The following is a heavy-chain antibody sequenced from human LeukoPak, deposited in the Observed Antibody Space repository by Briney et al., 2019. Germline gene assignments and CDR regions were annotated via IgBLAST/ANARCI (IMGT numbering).Heavy chain of an antibody. CDR1: GFTFSSYS. CDR2: ISSSSSYI. V-gene: IGHV3-21*01. CDR3: ARFRFCSGTPCFYDFDY. J-gene: IGHJ4*02. Sequence: PGGSLRLSCAASGFTFSSYSMNWVRQAPGKGLEWVSSISSSSSYIYYADSVKGRFTISRDNAKNSLYLQMNSLRAEDTAVYYCARFRFCSGTPCFYDFDYWGQGILVTVSS. D-gene: IGHD2-2*01.